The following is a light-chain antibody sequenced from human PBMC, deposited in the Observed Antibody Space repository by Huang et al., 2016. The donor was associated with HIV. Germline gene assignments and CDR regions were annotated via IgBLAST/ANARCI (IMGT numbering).Light chain of an antibody. V-gene: IGKV3-15*01. CDR1: QSVSSN. CDR3: QQYNNWRT. CDR2: GAS. Sequence: EIVMTQSPATLSVSPGERATLSCRASQSVSSNLAWYQQKPGQAPRLLISGASTRATGIPARCSGSGSGTEFTLTISSLQSEDFAVYYCQQYNNWRTFGQGTKVEIK. J-gene: IGKJ1*01.